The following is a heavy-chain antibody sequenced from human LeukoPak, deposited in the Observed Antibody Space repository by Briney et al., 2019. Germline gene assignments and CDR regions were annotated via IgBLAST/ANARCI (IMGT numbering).Heavy chain of an antibody. CDR3: ARQGDSCSGGSCYARTIDY. Sequence: PSETLSLTCTVSGGSISSSNYLWGWIRQPLGKGLEWIGSIYYSGSTYHNPSFKSRLTISVDTSKNQFSLRLSSVTAADTAMYYCARQGDSCSGGSCYARTIDYWGQGTLVTVSS. V-gene: IGHV4-39*01. J-gene: IGHJ4*02. CDR1: GGSISSSNYL. CDR2: IYYSGST. D-gene: IGHD2-15*01.